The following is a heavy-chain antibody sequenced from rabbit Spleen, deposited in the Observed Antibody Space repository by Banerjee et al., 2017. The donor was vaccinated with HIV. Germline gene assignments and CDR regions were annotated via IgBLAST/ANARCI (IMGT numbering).Heavy chain of an antibody. V-gene: IGHV1S40*01. Sequence: QSLEESGGDLVKPGASLTLTCTASGFSFNSSYYMCWVRQAPGRGLEWIACINMFTGKSVYASWAKGRFIMSRPSSTTVTLQMTRLTAADTATYFCAREIAASTAGYFDLWGQGTLVTVS. CDR3: AREIAASTAGYFDL. CDR2: INMFTGKS. D-gene: IGHD7-1*01. CDR1: GFSFNSSYY. J-gene: IGHJ4*01.